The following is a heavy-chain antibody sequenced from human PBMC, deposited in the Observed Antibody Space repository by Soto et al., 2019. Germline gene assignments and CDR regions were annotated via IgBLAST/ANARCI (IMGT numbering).Heavy chain of an antibody. D-gene: IGHD2-15*01. V-gene: IGHV1-69*12. CDR1: GGTFSNYA. CDR3: ARPLPPYCSGGSCYSGLDY. CDR2: IIPIFGTA. J-gene: IGHJ4*02. Sequence: QVQLVQSGAEVKKPGSSVKGSCKASGGTFSNYAISWVRQAPGQGLEWMGGIIPIFGTANYAQKFQGRATITADESTSTAYMELRSLRSEDTAVYYCARPLPPYCSGGSCYSGLDYWGQGTLVTVSS.